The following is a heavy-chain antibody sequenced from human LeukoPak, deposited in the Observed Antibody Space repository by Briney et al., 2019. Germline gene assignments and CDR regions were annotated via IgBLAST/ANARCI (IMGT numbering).Heavy chain of an antibody. Sequence: GGSLRLSCAASGFTFRSHDMSWVRQAPGKGLEWVSAISGSGGSTYYADSVKGRFTISGDNSKNTLYLQMNSLRAEDTAVYYCAKGTIRDSSRGDWFDPWGQGTLVTVSS. CDR2: ISGSGGST. CDR3: AKGTIRDSSRGDWFDP. V-gene: IGHV3-23*01. J-gene: IGHJ5*02. D-gene: IGHD6-13*01. CDR1: GFTFRSHD.